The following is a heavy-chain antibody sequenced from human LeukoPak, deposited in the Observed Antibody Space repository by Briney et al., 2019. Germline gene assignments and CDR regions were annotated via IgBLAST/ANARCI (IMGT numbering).Heavy chain of an antibody. CDR3: AKDPTAYYFDY. J-gene: IGHJ4*02. V-gene: IGHV3-23*01. CDR2: ISGSGGST. CDR1: GFTFSIYA. D-gene: IGHD4-17*01. Sequence: GGSLRLSCAASGFTFSIYAMSWVRQAPGKGLEWVSAISGSGGSTNYADSVKGRFTISRGNSKNTLYLQMNSLRAEDTAVYYCAKDPTAYYFDYWGQGTLVTVSS.